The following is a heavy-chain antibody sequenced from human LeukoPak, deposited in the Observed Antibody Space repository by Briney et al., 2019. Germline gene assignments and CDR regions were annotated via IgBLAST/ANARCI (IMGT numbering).Heavy chain of an antibody. CDR3: ARPSYGSGRIDY. V-gene: IGHV5-51*01. CDR2: IYPGDSDT. Sequence: KRGESLKISCKGSGYGFTTSWIGWGRQMPGKGLEWMGIIYPGDSDTSYSPSCPGQVTISADKSIRTAFLQWSRLKPSDTAMYYCARPSYGSGRIDYWGQGTLVTVSS. CDR1: GYGFTTSW. D-gene: IGHD3-10*01. J-gene: IGHJ4*02.